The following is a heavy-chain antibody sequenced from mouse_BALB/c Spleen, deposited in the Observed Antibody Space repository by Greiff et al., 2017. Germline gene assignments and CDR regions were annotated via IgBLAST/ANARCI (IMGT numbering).Heavy chain of an antibody. CDR3: ARQELRLRYYYAMDY. D-gene: IGHD1-2*01. J-gene: IGHJ4*01. Sequence: EVHLVESGGDLVKPGGSLKLSCAASGFTFSSYGMSWVRQTPDKRLEWVATISSGGSYTYYPDSVKGRFTISRDNAKNTLYLQMSSLKSEDTAMYYWARQELRLRYYYAMDYWGQGTSVTVSS. V-gene: IGHV5-6*01. CDR2: ISSGGSYT. CDR1: GFTFSSYG.